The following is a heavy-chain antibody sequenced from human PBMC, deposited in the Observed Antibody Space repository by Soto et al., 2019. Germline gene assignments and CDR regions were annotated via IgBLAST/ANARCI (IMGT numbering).Heavy chain of an antibody. CDR3: ARAGLRFLEWLPPGAFDI. V-gene: IGHV4-31*03. CDR2: IYHSGRT. D-gene: IGHD3-3*01. Sequence: PSETLSLTCTASGGSISTENYYWSWVRQHPGKALEWIGYIYHSGRTYYNPSLKSRSTISVDTSKNQFTLNLISVTAADTAVYYCARAGLRFLEWLPPGAFDIWGQGTIVTVSS. J-gene: IGHJ3*02. CDR1: GGSISTENYY.